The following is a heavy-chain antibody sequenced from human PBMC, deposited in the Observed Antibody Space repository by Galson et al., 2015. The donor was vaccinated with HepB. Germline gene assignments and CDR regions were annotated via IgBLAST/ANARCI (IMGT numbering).Heavy chain of an antibody. V-gene: IGHV3-23*01. CDR3: ASKWRHYYYYGMNV. CDR2: ISGRGGST. D-gene: IGHD2-8*01. CDR1: GFTFSSYA. Sequence: SLRLSCAASGFTFSSYAMSWVRQAPGKGLEWVSGISGRGGSTYHADSGKGRFTISRDTSKNTLFLQMNSLRAEDTAVYYCASKWRHYYYYGMNVWGQGPTVTVSS. J-gene: IGHJ6*02.